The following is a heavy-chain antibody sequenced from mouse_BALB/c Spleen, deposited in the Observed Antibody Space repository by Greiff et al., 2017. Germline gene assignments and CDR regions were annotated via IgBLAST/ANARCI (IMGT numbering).Heavy chain of an antibody. CDR3: ARCSLTTVVEDFDY. CDR1: GFTFSSFG. D-gene: IGHD1-1*01. Sequence: DVMLVESGGGLVQPGGSRKLSCAASGFTFSSFGMHWVRQAPEKGLEWVAYISSGSSTIYYADTVKGRFTISRDNPKNTLFLQMTSLRSEDTAMYYCARCSLTTVVEDFDYWGQGTTLTVSS. CDR2: ISSGSSTI. J-gene: IGHJ2*01. V-gene: IGHV5-17*02.